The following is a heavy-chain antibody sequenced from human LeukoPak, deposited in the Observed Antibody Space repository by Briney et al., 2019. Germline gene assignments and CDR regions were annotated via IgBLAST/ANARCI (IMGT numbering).Heavy chain of an antibody. J-gene: IGHJ5*02. V-gene: IGHV2-26*01. CDR3: ARILLETYSSGWANWFDP. Sequence: SGPVLLKPTATLTLTFTVSGFSLSNARMGVSWIRQPPGKALEWLAHIFSNDEKSYSTSLKSRLTISKDTSKNQVVLTMTNMDPVDTATYYCARILLETYSSGWANWFDPWGQGTLVTVSS. CDR1: GFSLSNARMG. D-gene: IGHD6-19*01. CDR2: IFSNDEK.